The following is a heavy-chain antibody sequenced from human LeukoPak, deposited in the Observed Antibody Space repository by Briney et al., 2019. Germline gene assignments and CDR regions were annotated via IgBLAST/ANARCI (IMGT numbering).Heavy chain of an antibody. D-gene: IGHD2-2*01. CDR1: GYTFTSYG. CDR2: ISAYNGNT. Sequence: ASVKVSCKASGYTFTSYGISWVRQAPGQGLEWMGWISAYNGNTNYAQKLQGRVTMTTDTSTSTAYMELRSPRSDDTAVYYCARASGYCSSTSCSRSLFDPWGQGAPVTVSS. J-gene: IGHJ5*02. V-gene: IGHV1-18*01. CDR3: ARASGYCSSTSCSRSLFDP.